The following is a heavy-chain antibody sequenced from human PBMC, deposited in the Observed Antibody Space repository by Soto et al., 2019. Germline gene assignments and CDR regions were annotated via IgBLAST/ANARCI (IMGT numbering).Heavy chain of an antibody. CDR3: AKGVELAV. CDR1: GFSFSSFA. J-gene: IGHJ6*04. CDR2: IGDSGAST. D-gene: IGHD1-26*01. V-gene: IGHV3-23*01. Sequence: EVLLLESGGGLVQPGGSLRLSCEASGFSFSSFAMNWVRQAPGKGLAWVSAIGDSGASTSYAHSVKGRFTISRDNSRNTLYLPLNSVCAEDTGVYSCAKGVELAVWGNGTTVSCSS.